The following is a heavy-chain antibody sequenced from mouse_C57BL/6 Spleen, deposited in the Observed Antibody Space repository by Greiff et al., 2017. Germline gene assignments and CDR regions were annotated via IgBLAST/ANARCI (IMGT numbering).Heavy chain of an antibody. J-gene: IGHJ4*01. D-gene: IGHD1-1*01. Sequence: QVQLQQPGAELVKPGASVKLSCKASGYTFTSYWMHWVKQRPGRGLEWIGRIDPNSGGTKYNEKFKSKAPLTVDKPSSTAYMQLSSLTSEDSAVYYCARGGDIYYYGSSPYAMDYWGQGTSVTVSS. CDR2: IDPNSGGT. CDR1: GYTFTSYW. CDR3: ARGGDIYYYGSSPYAMDY. V-gene: IGHV1-72*01.